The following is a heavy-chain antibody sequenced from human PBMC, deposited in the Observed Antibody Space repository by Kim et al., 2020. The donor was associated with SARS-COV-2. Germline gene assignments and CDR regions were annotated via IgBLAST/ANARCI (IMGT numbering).Heavy chain of an antibody. V-gene: IGHV3-7*01. CDR1: GFTFSSYW. CDR3: ARDQSRITIFGVVINYYYMDV. J-gene: IGHJ6*03. D-gene: IGHD3-3*01. CDR2: IKQDGSEK. Sequence: GGSLRLSCAASGFTFSSYWMSWVRQAPGKGLEWVANIKQDGSEKYYVDSVKGRFTISRDNAKNSLYLQMNSLRAGDTAVYYCARDQSRITIFGVVINYYYMDVWGQGTTVTVSS.